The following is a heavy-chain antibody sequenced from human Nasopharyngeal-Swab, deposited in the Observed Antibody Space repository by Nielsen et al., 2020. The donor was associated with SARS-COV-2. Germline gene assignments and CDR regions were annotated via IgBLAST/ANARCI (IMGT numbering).Heavy chain of an antibody. J-gene: IGHJ4*02. Sequence: SQTLSLTCAISGDSVSIHSAGWNWIRQSPSRGLEWLGSTLYRSKWYNDYAESVKSRIAVNPDTSKNQFSLQLNSVTPEDTAVYYCARGRDFSFDSWGQGTLVTASS. D-gene: IGHD3-3*01. CDR1: GDSVSIHSAG. V-gene: IGHV6-1*01. CDR2: TLYRSKWYN. CDR3: ARGRDFSFDS.